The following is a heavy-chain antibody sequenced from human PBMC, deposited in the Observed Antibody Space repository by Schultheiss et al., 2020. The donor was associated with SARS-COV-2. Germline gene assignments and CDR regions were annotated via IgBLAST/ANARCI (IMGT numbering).Heavy chain of an antibody. V-gene: IGHV3-30*04. D-gene: IGHD2-21*01. J-gene: IGHJ4*02. CDR2: ISYDGSNK. Sequence: GGSLRLSCAASGFTFSSYAMHWVRQAPGKGLEWVAVISYDGSNKYYADSVKGRFTVSRDNAKNSLYLQMDSLRAEDTAVYYCARDDKESYFFDYWGQGTLVTVSS. CDR3: ARDDKESYFFDY. CDR1: GFTFSSYA.